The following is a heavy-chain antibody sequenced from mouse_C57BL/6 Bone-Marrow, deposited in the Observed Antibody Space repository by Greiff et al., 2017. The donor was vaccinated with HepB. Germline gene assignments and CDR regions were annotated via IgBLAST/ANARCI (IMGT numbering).Heavy chain of an antibody. V-gene: IGHV1-18*01. J-gene: IGHJ3*01. CDR1: GYTFTDYN. CDR2: INPNNGGT. CDR3: ALHYYGSSPFAY. Sequence: EVQLQQPGPELVKPGASVKIPCKASGYTFTDYNMDWVKQSHGKSLEWIGDINPNNGGTIYNQKFKGKATLTVDKSSSTAYMELRSLTSEDTAVYYCALHYYGSSPFAYWGQGTLVTVSA. D-gene: IGHD1-1*01.